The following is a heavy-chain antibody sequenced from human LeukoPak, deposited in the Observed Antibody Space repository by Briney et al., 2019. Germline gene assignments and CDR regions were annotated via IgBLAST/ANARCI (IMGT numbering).Heavy chain of an antibody. J-gene: IGHJ5*02. CDR3: ARERDSYCFDP. D-gene: IGHD2-15*01. CDR2: INPNTGGT. Sequence: ASVKVSCKASGYTFTGYFVHWVRQAPGQGLQWMGWINPNTGGTNYAQKFQGRVTMTTDTSTSTAYMELRSLRSDDSAVYYCARERDSYCFDPWGQGTLVTVSS. V-gene: IGHV1-2*02. CDR1: GYTFTGYF.